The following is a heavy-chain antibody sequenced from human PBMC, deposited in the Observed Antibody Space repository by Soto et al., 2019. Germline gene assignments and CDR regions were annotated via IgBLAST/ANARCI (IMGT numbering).Heavy chain of an antibody. V-gene: IGHV3-73*01. CDR2: IRDKTNGYAT. Sequence: EVQLVESGGDLVQPGGSLKLSCAASGFSISGSAIHWVRQASGKGLEWVARIRDKTNGYATGYAASVQGRFTISRDDSKNTAFLQMNSLKTEDTAVYYCTRLDAPGERALDIWGQGTMVTFSS. J-gene: IGHJ3*02. CDR3: TRLDAPGERALDI. CDR1: GFSISGSA.